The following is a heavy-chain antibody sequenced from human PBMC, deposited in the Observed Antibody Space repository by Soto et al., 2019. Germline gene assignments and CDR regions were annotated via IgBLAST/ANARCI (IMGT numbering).Heavy chain of an antibody. CDR2: ISWNSGSI. D-gene: IGHD6-13*01. CDR3: AKDMSPRTIAPAVHYYYYGMDV. V-gene: IGHV3-9*01. CDR1: GFTFDDYA. J-gene: IGHJ6*02. Sequence: EVQLVESGGGLVQPGRSLRLSCAASGFTFDDYAMHWVRQAPGKGLEWVSGISWNSGSIGYADSVKGRFTISRDNAKNSLYPQMNSLRAEDTALYYCAKDMSPRTIAPAVHYYYYGMDVWGQGTTVTVSS.